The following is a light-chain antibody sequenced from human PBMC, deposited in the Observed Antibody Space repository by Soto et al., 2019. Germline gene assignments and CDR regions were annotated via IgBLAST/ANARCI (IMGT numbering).Light chain of an antibody. CDR2: GAS. CDR1: QSVSSSY. V-gene: IGKV3-20*01. CDR3: QHYGSSPFT. J-gene: IGKJ3*01. Sequence: EIVLTQSPGTLSLSPGERATLSCRASQSVSSSYLAWYQQKPGQAARLLVYGASSRATGIPDRFSGSGSGTDLTLTISRVEPEDFAVYYCQHYGSSPFTFGPGTRVDIK.